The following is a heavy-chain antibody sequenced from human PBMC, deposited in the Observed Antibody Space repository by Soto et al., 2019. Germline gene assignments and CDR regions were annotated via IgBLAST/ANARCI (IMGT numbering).Heavy chain of an antibody. D-gene: IGHD3-3*01. CDR3: ARDKRITIFGVVIEGDPTDYYGMDV. V-gene: IGHV4-30-4*01. J-gene: IGHJ6*02. Sequence: SETLSLTCTFSGGSISSGDYYWSWIRQPPGKGLEWIGYIYYSGSTYYNPSLKSRVTISVDTSKNQFSLKLSSVTAADTAVYYCARDKRITIFGVVIEGDPTDYYGMDVWGQGTTVIVSS. CDR1: GGSISSGDYY. CDR2: IYYSGST.